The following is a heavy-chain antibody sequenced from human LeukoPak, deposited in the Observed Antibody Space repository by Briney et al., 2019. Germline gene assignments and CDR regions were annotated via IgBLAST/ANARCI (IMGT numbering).Heavy chain of an antibody. J-gene: IGHJ6*04. CDR2: ISGSGGST. D-gene: IGHD5-12*01. CDR1: GFTFSSYA. CDR3: AKKSRLLRGGDV. Sequence: GGSLRLSCAASGFTFSSYAMSWVRQAPGKGLEWVSAISGSGGSTYYADSVKGRFTISRDNSKNTLYLQMNSLGAEDTAVYYCAKKSRLLRGGDVWGKGTTVTVSS. V-gene: IGHV3-23*01.